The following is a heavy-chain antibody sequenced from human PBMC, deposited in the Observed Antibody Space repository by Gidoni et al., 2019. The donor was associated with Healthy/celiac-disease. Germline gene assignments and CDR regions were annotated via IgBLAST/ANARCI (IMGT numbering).Heavy chain of an antibody. V-gene: IGHV4-34*01. D-gene: IGHD1-7*01. CDR3: ARVRPPRGYTWNYVGWFDP. CDR1: GGSLSGDY. Sequence: QVQLQQWGAGLLKPSETLSLTGAVYGGSLSGDYWSWIRQPPGKGLEWIGEINHSGSTTYNPSLKSRVTISVDTSTTPFSLKLSSVTAADTAVYYCARVRPPRGYTWNYVGWFDPWGQGTLVTVSS. CDR2: INHSGST. J-gene: IGHJ5*02.